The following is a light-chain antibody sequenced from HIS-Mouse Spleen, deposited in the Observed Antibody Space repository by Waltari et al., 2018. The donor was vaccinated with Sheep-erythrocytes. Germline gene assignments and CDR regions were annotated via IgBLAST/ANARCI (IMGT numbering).Light chain of an antibody. V-gene: IGLV2-23*01. CDR2: EGS. Sequence: QSALTQPASVSGSPGQSFTTSSTRPSSDVGSFNLVSWYQQHPGKAPKPMVYEGSKRPSGVSNRFSGSKSGNTASLTISGLQAEDEADYYCCSYAGSSTLVFGGGTKLTVL. CDR1: SSDVGSFNL. CDR3: CSYAGSSTLV. J-gene: IGLJ2*01.